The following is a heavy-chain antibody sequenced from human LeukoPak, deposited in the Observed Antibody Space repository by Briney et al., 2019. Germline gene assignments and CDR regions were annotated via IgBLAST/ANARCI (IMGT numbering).Heavy chain of an antibody. CDR3: ARDGYGYSWYYFDY. Sequence: SETLSLTCTVSGGSISSYYWSWIRQPAGKGLEWIGRIYTRGSTNYNPSLKSRVTMSVDTSKNQFPLKLSSVTAADTAVYYCARDGYGYSWYYFDYWGQGTLVTVSS. CDR1: GGSISSYY. CDR2: IYTRGST. D-gene: IGHD5-18*01. V-gene: IGHV4-4*07. J-gene: IGHJ4*02.